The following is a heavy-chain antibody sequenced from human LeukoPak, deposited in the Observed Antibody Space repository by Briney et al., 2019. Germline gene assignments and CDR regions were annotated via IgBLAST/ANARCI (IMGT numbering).Heavy chain of an antibody. Sequence: PSETLSLTCTVSGGSISSGDYYWRWIRQPPGKGLEWIGYIYYSGSTYYNPSLKSRVTISVDTSKNQFSLKLSSVTAADTAVYYCASRYCSGGSCTTFFDYWGQGILVTVSS. D-gene: IGHD2-15*01. V-gene: IGHV4-30-4*01. CDR1: GGSISSGDYY. J-gene: IGHJ4*02. CDR3: ASRYCSGGSCTTFFDY. CDR2: IYYSGST.